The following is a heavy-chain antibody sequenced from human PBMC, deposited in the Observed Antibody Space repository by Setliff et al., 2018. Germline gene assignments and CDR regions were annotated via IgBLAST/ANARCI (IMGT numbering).Heavy chain of an antibody. D-gene: IGHD4-17*01. CDR1: GYTFTSYY. J-gene: IGHJ4*02. V-gene: IGHV1-46*01. Sequence: RASVKVSCKASGYTFTSYYMHWVRQAPGQGLEWMGIINPSGGSTSYAQKFQGRVTMTADTSTDTAYMQVSGLRSEDTAVYFCARYGAKLAIEEWGQGTLVTVSS. CDR2: INPSGGST. CDR3: ARYGAKLAIEE.